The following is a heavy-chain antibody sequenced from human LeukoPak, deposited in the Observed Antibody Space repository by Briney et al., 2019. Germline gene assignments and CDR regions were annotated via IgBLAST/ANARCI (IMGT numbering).Heavy chain of an antibody. J-gene: IGHJ4*02. CDR2: IKQDGSEK. D-gene: IGHD1-26*01. CDR3: ASDRVGATLGYFDY. Sequence: GGSLRLSCAASGFTFSSYWMSWVRQAPGKGLEWVANIKQDGSEKYYVDSVKGRFTISRDNAKNSLYLQMNSLRAEDTAVYYCASDRVGATLGYFDYWGQGTLVTVSS. CDR1: GFTFSSYW. V-gene: IGHV3-7*01.